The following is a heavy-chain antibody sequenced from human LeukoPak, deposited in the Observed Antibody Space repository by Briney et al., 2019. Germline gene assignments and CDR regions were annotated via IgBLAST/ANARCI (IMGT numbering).Heavy chain of an antibody. CDR2: ISYDGSNK. CDR3: ARPNSSSWYGGWFDP. D-gene: IGHD6-13*01. J-gene: IGHJ5*02. V-gene: IGHV3-30*03. Sequence: PGRSLRLSCAASGFTFSSYGMHWVRQAPGKGLEWVAVISYDGSNKYYADSVKGRFTISRDNSKNTLYLQMNSLRAEDTAVYYCARPNSSSWYGGWFDPWGQGTLVTVSS. CDR1: GFTFSSYG.